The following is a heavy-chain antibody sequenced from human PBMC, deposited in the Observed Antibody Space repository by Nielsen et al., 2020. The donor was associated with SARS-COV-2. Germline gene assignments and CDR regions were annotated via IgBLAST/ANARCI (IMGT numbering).Heavy chain of an antibody. Sequence: GESLKISCAASGFTFSDYYMTWVRQAPGKGLEWVANINHDGREKNYVYSVSGRFTISRDNINEAVYLHMNSLRVEDTAVYYCARGSGLGNWGQGTLVAVSS. CDR1: GFTFSDYY. J-gene: IGHJ4*02. CDR2: INHDGREK. V-gene: IGHV3-7*01. CDR3: ARGSGLGN.